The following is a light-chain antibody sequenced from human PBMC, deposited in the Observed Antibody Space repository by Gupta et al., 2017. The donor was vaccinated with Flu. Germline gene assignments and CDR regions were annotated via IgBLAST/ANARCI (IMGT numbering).Light chain of an antibody. CDR2: EVS. Sequence: QSALTDPPSASGSPGQSFSISCTGTSRDVGGYNYVSWYRQYPGKAPKLMIFEVSNRPSGVPDRFSGSKSGNTASLTVSGLQAEDEADYYCSSYAGTNIPYVFGTGTRVTVL. CDR1: SRDVGGYNY. CDR3: SSYAGTNIPYV. V-gene: IGLV2-8*01. J-gene: IGLJ1*01.